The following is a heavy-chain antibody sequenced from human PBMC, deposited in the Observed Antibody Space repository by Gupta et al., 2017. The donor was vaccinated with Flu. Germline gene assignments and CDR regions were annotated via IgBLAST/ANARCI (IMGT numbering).Heavy chain of an antibody. CDR3: ARAWGGHWFFYP. Sequence: VQLQESGPGLVKPSETLSLTCTVSGGSLSTYYWNWIRQPPGNGLEWIGYVYFGGSTNYNPSLKSRVTISIDTSKNQFSLELTSVTAADTAVYYCARAWGGHWFFYPWGRGTVVTV. V-gene: IGHV4-59*12. D-gene: IGHD3-16*01. CDR1: GGSLSTYY. J-gene: IGHJ2*01. CDR2: VYFGGST.